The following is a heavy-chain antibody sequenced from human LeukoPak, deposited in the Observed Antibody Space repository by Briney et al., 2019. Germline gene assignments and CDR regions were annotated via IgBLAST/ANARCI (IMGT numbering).Heavy chain of an antibody. CDR3: ARHSHFAY. Sequence: PSETLSLTCSVFGGSIINYYWSWVRQPPGKAPEWIGYIYYSGTTNYNPSLKSRVTMSVDTSKNQFSLKLSSVTAADTAVYYFARHSHFAYWGRGTLVTVSS. V-gene: IGHV4-59*08. J-gene: IGHJ4*02. CDR2: IYYSGTT. CDR1: GGSIINYY.